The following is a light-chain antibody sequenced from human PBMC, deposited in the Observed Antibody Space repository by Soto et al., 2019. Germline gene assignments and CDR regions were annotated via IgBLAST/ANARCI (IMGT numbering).Light chain of an antibody. Sequence: AIQMTQSPSSLSASVGDRVTITCRASQGIRDDLGWYQQKPGKAPKLLIYAASSLQSEVPSRFSGSGSGTDFTLTISSLQPEDFATYYCLQDYNYPYTFGQGTKLEIK. CDR3: LQDYNYPYT. V-gene: IGKV1-6*01. CDR2: AAS. CDR1: QGIRDD. J-gene: IGKJ2*01.